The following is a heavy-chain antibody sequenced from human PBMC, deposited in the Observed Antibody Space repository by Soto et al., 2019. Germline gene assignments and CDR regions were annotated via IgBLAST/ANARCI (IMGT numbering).Heavy chain of an antibody. V-gene: IGHV4-39*01. CDR2: IYYSGST. J-gene: IGHJ4*02. Sequence: QLQLQESGPGLVKPSETLSLTCTVSGGSISSSSYYWGWIRQPPGKGLEWIGSIYYSGSTYYNPSLKSRVTISVDTSKNQFSRKLSSVTAADPAVYYCARTSLEPHRYFDYWGQGSLVTVSS. CDR1: GGSISSSSYY. CDR3: ARTSLEPHRYFDY.